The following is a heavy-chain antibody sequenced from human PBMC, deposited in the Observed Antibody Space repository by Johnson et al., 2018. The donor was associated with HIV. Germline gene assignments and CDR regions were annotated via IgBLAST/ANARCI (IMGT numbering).Heavy chain of an antibody. Sequence: QVQLVESGGGLVQPGGSLRLSCAASGFTFSDYYMSWIRQAPGKGLEWVSYISSSGSTIYYADSVKGRFTISRENSKNTVYLQMNSLTTEDTAMYYCAKGGYSGCSVCAFEIWGQGTMVTVSS. D-gene: IGHD6-19*01. J-gene: IGHJ3*02. CDR3: AKGGYSGCSVCAFEI. V-gene: IGHV3-11*04. CDR1: GFTFSDYY. CDR2: ISSSGSTI.